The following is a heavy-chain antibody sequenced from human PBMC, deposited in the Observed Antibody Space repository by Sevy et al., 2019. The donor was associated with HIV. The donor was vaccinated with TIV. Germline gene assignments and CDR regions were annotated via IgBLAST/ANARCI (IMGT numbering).Heavy chain of an antibody. CDR1: GFTFSDYY. D-gene: IGHD4-17*01. Sequence: GGSLRLSCAASGFTFSDYYMSWIRQAPGKGLEWASYISSGSSYTNYADSVKGRFTISRDNAKNSLYLQMNSLRAEDTAVYYCARDRRNYGGQYFDFWGQGTLVTVSS. CDR2: ISSGSSYT. CDR3: ARDRRNYGGQYFDF. J-gene: IGHJ4*02. V-gene: IGHV3-11*06.